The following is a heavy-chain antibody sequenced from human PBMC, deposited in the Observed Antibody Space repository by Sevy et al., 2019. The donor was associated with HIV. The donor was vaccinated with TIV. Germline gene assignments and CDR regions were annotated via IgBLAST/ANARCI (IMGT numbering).Heavy chain of an antibody. Sequence: GGSLRLSCGASGFTFSNYAMSWVRQAPGKGPEWVSGINNGGRTYYADSVKGRFANSRDNPKKMVFLQMNSLRAEDTAGYYCTSGDTTRITDLGYWGQGALGTGSS. CDR3: TSGDTTRITDLGY. J-gene: IGHJ4*02. CDR2: INNGGRT. D-gene: IGHD5-18*01. CDR1: GFTFSNYA. V-gene: IGHV3-23*01.